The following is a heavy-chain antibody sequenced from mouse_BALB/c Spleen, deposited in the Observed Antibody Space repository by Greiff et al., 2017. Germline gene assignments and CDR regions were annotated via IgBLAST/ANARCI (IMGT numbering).Heavy chain of an antibody. V-gene: IGHV7-3*02. J-gene: IGHJ2*01. CDR2: IRNKANGYTT. Sequence: EVKVVESGGGLVQPGGSLRLSCATSGFTFTDYYMSWVRQPPGKALEWLGFIRNKANGYTTEYSASVKGRFTISRDNSQSILYLQMNTLRAEDRATYYCARALDYWGQGTTLTVSS. CDR3: ARALDY. CDR1: GFTFTDYY.